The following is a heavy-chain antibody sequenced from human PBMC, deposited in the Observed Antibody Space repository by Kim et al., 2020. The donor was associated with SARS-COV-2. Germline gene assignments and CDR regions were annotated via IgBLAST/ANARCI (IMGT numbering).Heavy chain of an antibody. Sequence: SETLSLTCTVSGGSISSGGYYWSWIRQHPGKGLEWIGYIYYSGSTYYNPSLKSRVTISVATSKNPFSLKLSSVTAADTAVYYCARGGLTVFGVVGRPFDYWGQGTLVTVSS. CDR3: ARGGLTVFGVVGRPFDY. V-gene: IGHV4-31*03. CDR1: GGSISSGGYY. J-gene: IGHJ4*02. CDR2: IYYSGST. D-gene: IGHD3-3*01.